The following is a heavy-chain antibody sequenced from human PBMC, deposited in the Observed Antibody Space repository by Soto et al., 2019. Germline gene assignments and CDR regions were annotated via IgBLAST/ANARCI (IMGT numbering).Heavy chain of an antibody. CDR2: IYYTGST. J-gene: IGHJ4*02. V-gene: IGHV4-39*01. D-gene: IGHD6-13*01. Sequence: SETLSLTCTVSGGSISSSSYYWGWIRQPPGKGLEWLGHIYYTGSTYYNPSLKSRVTISVDTSKNQFSLKLSSVTAADTAVYYCASLGGAAADTRAFDYWGQGTLVTVSS. CDR3: ASLGGAAADTRAFDY. CDR1: GGSISSSSYY.